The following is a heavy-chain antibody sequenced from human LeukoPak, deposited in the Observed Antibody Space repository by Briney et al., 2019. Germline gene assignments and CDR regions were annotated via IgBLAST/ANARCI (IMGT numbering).Heavy chain of an antibody. D-gene: IGHD2-2*01. V-gene: IGHV1-18*01. CDR3: ARGLNYCSSTSCSSGGMDY. Sequence: ASVKVSCKASGYTFTSYGISWVRQAPGQGLEWMGWISAYNGNTNYAQKLQGRVTMTTDTSMSTAYMELRSLRSDDTAVYYCARGLNYCSSTSCSSGGMDYWGQGTLVTVSS. J-gene: IGHJ4*02. CDR2: ISAYNGNT. CDR1: GYTFTSYG.